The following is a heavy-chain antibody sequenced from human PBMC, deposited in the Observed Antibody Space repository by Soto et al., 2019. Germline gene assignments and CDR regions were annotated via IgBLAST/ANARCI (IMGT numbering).Heavy chain of an antibody. Sequence: ASVKVSCKASGGTFSSYAISWVRQAPGQGLEWMGGIIPILGIANYAQKFQGRVTITADKSTSTAYMELSSLRSEDTAVYYCARGDTGDYRLYYFDYWGQGTMVTVSS. V-gene: IGHV1-69*10. CDR1: GGTFSSYA. J-gene: IGHJ4*02. CDR2: IIPILGIA. CDR3: ARGDTGDYRLYYFDY. D-gene: IGHD7-27*01.